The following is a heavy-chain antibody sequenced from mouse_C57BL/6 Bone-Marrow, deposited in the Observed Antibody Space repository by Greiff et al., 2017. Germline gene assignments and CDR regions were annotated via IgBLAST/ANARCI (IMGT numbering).Heavy chain of an antibody. V-gene: IGHV5-15*01. Sequence: EVHLVESGGGLVQPGGSLKLSCAASGFTFSDYGMAWVRQAPRKGPEWVAFISNLAYSIYYADTVTGRFTLSRENAKNTLYLEMSSLRSEDTAMYYCARTGYYGSSYRWYFDVWGTGTTVTVSS. CDR3: ARTGYYGSSYRWYFDV. J-gene: IGHJ1*03. CDR2: ISNLAYSI. CDR1: GFTFSDYG. D-gene: IGHD1-1*01.